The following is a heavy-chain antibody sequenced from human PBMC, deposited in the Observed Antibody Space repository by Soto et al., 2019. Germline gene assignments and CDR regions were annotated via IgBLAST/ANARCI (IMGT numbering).Heavy chain of an antibody. CDR2: IDPSDSYT. Sequence: GESLKISCKGSGYSFTSYWISWVRQMPGKGLEWMGRIDPSDSYTNYSPYFQGHVTISADKSISTAYLQWSSLKASDTAMYYFARPGAGTTVYYYYGMDVWGQGTTVTVSS. J-gene: IGHJ6*02. D-gene: IGHD1-1*01. V-gene: IGHV5-10-1*01. CDR1: GYSFTSYW. CDR3: ARPGAGTTVYYYYGMDV.